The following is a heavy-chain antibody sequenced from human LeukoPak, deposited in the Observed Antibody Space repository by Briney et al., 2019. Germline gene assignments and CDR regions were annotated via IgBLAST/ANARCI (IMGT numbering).Heavy chain of an antibody. Sequence: GGSLRLSCAVSGITLSNYGMSWVRQAPGKGLEWVANIKEDGSEINYVDSVKGRFTISRDNAKNSLYLQMNSLRVDDTAVYYCARDRGYSTFDYWGQGTLVTVPS. CDR2: IKEDGSEI. CDR1: GITLSNYG. V-gene: IGHV3-7*01. CDR3: ARDRGYSTFDY. D-gene: IGHD4-23*01. J-gene: IGHJ4*02.